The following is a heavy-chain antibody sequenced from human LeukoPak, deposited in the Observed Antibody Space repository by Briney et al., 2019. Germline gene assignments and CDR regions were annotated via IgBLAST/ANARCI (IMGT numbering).Heavy chain of an antibody. CDR1: GGSISSYH. CDR3: ARRLLYFGDPDY. D-gene: IGHD3-10*01. Sequence: TSETLSLTCTVSGGSISSYHWSWIRQPPGRGLEWIGEINHRGSTTYNPSLESRVTISVDTSKNQFSLRLSSVTAADTAVYYCARRLLYFGDPDYWGQGTLVTVSS. J-gene: IGHJ4*02. CDR2: INHRGST. V-gene: IGHV4-34*01.